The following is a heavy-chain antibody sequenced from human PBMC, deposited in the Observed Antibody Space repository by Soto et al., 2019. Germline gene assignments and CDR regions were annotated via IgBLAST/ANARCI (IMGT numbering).Heavy chain of an antibody. J-gene: IGHJ4*02. CDR3: ATGNELFAH. CDR2: INHRGLT. V-gene: IGHV4-34*01. D-gene: IGHD1-26*01. Sequence: QLQLHQSGAGLLKPSDTLSLTCDVSGGSFTGYYCSWIRLPPGQGLERIGEINHRGLTTYSPSLTGLVTISLDPTQTPCPPRLNSLTAAGTAFYICATGNELFAHRGQGTRVSVSS. CDR1: GGSFTGYY.